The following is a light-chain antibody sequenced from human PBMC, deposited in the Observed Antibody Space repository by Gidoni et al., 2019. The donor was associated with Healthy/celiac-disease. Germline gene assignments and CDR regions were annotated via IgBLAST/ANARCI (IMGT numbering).Light chain of an antibody. CDR2: GAS. CDR3: QQYNNWPLWT. J-gene: IGKJ1*01. CDR1: QSVSSN. Sequence: EIVMTQSPATLSVSPGERATLSCRASQSVSSNLAWYQQKPGQAPRRRIYGASTRATGIPARFSGSGSGTEFTLTISSLQSEDFAVYYCQQYNNWPLWTFGQGTKVEIK. V-gene: IGKV3-15*01.